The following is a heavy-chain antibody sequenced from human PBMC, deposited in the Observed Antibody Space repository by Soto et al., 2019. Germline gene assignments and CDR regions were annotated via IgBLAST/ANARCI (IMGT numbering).Heavy chain of an antibody. CDR2: ISGSGGST. D-gene: IGHD2-8*01. CDR3: AKPPYCTNGVCYTYHFDY. V-gene: IGHV3-23*01. J-gene: IGHJ4*02. CDR1: GFTFSSYA. Sequence: GGSLRLSCAASGFTFSSYAMSWVRQAPGKGLEWVSAISGSGGSTYYADSVKGRFTISRDNSKNTLYLQMNSLRAEDTAVYYCAKPPYCTNGVCYTYHFDYWGQGTLVTVSS.